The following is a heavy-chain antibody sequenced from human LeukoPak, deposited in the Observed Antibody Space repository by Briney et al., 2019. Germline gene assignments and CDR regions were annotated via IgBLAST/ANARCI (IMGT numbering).Heavy chain of an antibody. J-gene: IGHJ4*02. Sequence: SETLSLTCTVSGGSISSYYWSWIRQPAGKGLEWIGRIYTSGSTNYNPSLKSRVTMSVDTSKNQFSLKLSSVTAADTAVYYCARVAGRFLEWLWLGVDYWGQGTLVTVSS. CDR3: ARVAGRFLEWLWLGVDY. CDR2: IYTSGST. V-gene: IGHV4-4*07. D-gene: IGHD3-3*01. CDR1: GGSISSYY.